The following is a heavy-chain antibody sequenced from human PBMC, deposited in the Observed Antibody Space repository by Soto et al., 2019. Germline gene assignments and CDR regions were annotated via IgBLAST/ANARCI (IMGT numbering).Heavy chain of an antibody. V-gene: IGHV4-34*01. CDR2: ISHSGST. CDR1: GGSFSGYF. D-gene: IGHD4-17*01. Sequence: SETLSLTCAVYGGSFSGYFWSWIRQPPGKGLEWIGEISHSGSTNYNPSLKSRVTISVDTSKNQFSLKLSSVTAADTAVYYCLNYGDFQTWNYYYMDVWGKGTTVTVSS. J-gene: IGHJ6*03. CDR3: LNYGDFQTWNYYYMDV.